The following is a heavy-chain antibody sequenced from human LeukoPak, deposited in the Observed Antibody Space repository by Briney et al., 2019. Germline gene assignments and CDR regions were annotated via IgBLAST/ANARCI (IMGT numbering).Heavy chain of an antibody. CDR3: ASEDIVVVPAAGHHHLAFDY. J-gene: IGHJ4*02. Sequence: GASVKVSCKVSGYTLTELSMHWVRQAPGKGLEWMGGFDPEDGETIYAQKFQGRVTMTEDTSTDTAYMELSSLRSEDTAVYYCASEDIVVVPAAGHHHLAFDYWGQGTLVIVSS. CDR2: FDPEDGET. CDR1: GYTLTELS. V-gene: IGHV1-24*01. D-gene: IGHD2-2*01.